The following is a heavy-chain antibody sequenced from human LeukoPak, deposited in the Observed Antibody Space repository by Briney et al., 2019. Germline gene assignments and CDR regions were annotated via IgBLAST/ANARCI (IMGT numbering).Heavy chain of an antibody. Sequence: SVKVSCKASGFTFTSSAVQWVRQARGQRLEWIGWIVVGSGNTNYAQKFQERVTITRDMSTSTAYMELSSLRSEDTAVYYCAASPDYYDSSGYSYYFDYWSQGTLVTVSS. D-gene: IGHD3-22*01. J-gene: IGHJ4*02. V-gene: IGHV1-58*01. CDR2: IVVGSGNT. CDR3: AASPDYYDSSGYSYYFDY. CDR1: GFTFTSSA.